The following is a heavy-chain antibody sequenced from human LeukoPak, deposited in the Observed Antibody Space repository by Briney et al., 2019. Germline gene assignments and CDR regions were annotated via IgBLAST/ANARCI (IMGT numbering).Heavy chain of an antibody. CDR1: GGTFSRYA. CDR2: IIPIFGTA. D-gene: IGHD1-26*01. CDR3: ALWRGSYWAYFDY. V-gene: IGHV1-69*05. J-gene: IGHJ4*02. Sequence: GASVKVSCKASGGTFSRYAISWVRQAPGQGLEWMGGIIPIFGTANYAQKFQGRVTITTDESTSTAYMELSSLRSEDTAVYYCALWRGSYWAYFDYWGQGTLVTVSS.